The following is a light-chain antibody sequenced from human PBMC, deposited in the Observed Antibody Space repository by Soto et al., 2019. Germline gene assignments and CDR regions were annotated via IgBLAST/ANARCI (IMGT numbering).Light chain of an antibody. CDR3: SSYAGSSNV. CDR2: EVS. CDR1: TSDVGTYNY. J-gene: IGLJ1*01. Sequence: QSALTQPASVSGSPGQSITISCAGTTSDVGTYNYVSWFQHHPGKAPRLIIYEVSSRPSGVSNRFSGSKSGNTASLTISGLQAEDEADYYCSSYAGSSNVFGTGTKLTVL. V-gene: IGLV2-14*01.